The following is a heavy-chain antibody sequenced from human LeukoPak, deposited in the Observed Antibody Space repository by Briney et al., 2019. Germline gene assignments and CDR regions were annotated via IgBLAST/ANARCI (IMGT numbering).Heavy chain of an antibody. CDR3: AREVTIFGVVTDDAFDI. CDR1: GGSISSGSYY. D-gene: IGHD3-3*01. J-gene: IGHJ3*02. CDR2: IYTSGST. V-gene: IGHV4-61*02. Sequence: PSETLSLTCTVSGGSISSGSYYLSWIRQPAGKGLEWIGRIYTSGSTNYNPSLKSRVTISVDTSKNQFSLKLSSVTAADTAVYYCAREVTIFGVVTDDAFDIWGQGTMVTVSS.